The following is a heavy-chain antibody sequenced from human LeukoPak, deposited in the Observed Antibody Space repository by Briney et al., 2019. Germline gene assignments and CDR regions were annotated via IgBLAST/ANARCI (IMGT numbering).Heavy chain of an antibody. V-gene: IGHV1-69*04. CDR1: GGTFSSYA. Sequence: ASVKVSCKASGGTFSSYAISWVRQAPGQGLEWMGRIIPILGIANYAQKFQGRVTITADKSTSTAYMELSSLRSDDTAVYYCARASGWGAEDYWGQGTLVTVSS. D-gene: IGHD7-27*01. J-gene: IGHJ4*02. CDR3: ARASGWGAEDY. CDR2: IIPILGIA.